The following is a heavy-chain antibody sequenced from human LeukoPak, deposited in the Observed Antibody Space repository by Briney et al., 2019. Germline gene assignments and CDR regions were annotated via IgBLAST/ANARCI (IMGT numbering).Heavy chain of an antibody. CDR1: GFTFSSYS. CDR3: SRLRGYSYGYADY. J-gene: IGHJ4*02. CDR2: ISSSGSTI. D-gene: IGHD5-18*01. V-gene: IGHV3-48*04. Sequence: GGSLRLSCAASGFTFSSYSMNWVRQAPGKGLEWVSYISSSGSTIDYADSVKGRLTISRDNAKNSLYLQMNSLRAEDTAVYYCSRLRGYSYGYADYWGQGTLVAVSS.